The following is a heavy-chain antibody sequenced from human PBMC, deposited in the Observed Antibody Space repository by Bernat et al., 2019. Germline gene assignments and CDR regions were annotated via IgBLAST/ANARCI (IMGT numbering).Heavy chain of an antibody. V-gene: IGHV3-33*01. J-gene: IGHJ6*02. D-gene: IGHD3-10*01. CDR1: GLSPTNNG. Sequence: QVHLVESGGGVVQPGSSLTLSCAASGLSPTNNGMHWVRQAPGKGLEWVAVMLHDGRYIYYTDSVKGRFTISRDISKNTLYLQMSGLRGEDMSLYFCARHSSRTSYHCYELDVWGRGTTVTVSS. CDR3: ARHSSRTSYHCYELDV. CDR2: MLHDGRYI.